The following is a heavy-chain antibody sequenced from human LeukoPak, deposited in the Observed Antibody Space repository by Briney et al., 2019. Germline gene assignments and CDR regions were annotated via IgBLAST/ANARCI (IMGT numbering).Heavy chain of an antibody. CDR2: IYTTGST. D-gene: IGHD3-16*01. V-gene: IGHV4-4*07. CDR3: ARGGHFFDI. Sequence: PSETLSLTRTVSGGSISSYYWSWLRQPAGKGLECLGVIYTTGSTNYNPSLKSRVTVSRDTSKNQFSLKLTSVTAADTAVYYCARGGHFFDIWGKGTTVTVSS. CDR1: GGSISSYY. J-gene: IGHJ6*03.